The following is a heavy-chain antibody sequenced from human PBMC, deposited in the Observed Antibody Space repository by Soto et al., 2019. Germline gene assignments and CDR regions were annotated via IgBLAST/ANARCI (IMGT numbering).Heavy chain of an antibody. Sequence: GGSLRLSCAASGFKFRDYSMTWVRQAPGKGLEWVSTTGATGRTTYYADSVKGRFTVSRDNSKNTLDLQMSSLRAEDTAVYYCATVHNTSRSFDYWGQGTLVTVSS. D-gene: IGHD1-20*01. J-gene: IGHJ4*02. V-gene: IGHV3-23*01. CDR3: ATVHNTSRSFDY. CDR2: TGATGRTT. CDR1: GFKFRDYS.